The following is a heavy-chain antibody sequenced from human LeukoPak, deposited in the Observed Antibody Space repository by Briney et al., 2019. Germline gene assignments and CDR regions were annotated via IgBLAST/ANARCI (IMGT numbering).Heavy chain of an antibody. Sequence: ASVKVSCKASGYTFASYGISWVRQAPGQGLEWMGWISAYDGNTNYAQKLQGRVTMTTDASTSIAYMELRSLKSDDTAVYYCATHSSSWTESYYGMDVWGQGTTVTVSS. J-gene: IGHJ6*02. D-gene: IGHD6-13*01. V-gene: IGHV1-18*01. CDR2: ISAYDGNT. CDR1: GYTFASYG. CDR3: ATHSSSWTESYYGMDV.